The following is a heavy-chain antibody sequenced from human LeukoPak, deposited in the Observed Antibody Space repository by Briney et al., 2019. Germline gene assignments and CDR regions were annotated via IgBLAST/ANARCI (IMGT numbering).Heavy chain of an antibody. D-gene: IGHD3-22*01. CDR2: IYSGGNT. V-gene: IGHV3-66*01. J-gene: IGHJ3*02. CDR3: ARLSDSSGYGAFDI. CDR1: GFSVSDTY. Sequence: GGSLRLSCAASGFSVSDTYMGWVRQAPGKGLEWVSVIYSGGNTYYPDSVKGRSTISRDNSKNTLLLEMNGLRAEDTAVYYCARLSDSSGYGAFDIWGQGTMVTVSS.